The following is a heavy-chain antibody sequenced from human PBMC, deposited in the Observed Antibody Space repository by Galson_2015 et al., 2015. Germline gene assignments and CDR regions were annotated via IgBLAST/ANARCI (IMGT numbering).Heavy chain of an antibody. CDR3: ARDRGGIIVRETARLFDA. V-gene: IGHV1-18*01. CDR2: IGAYSGNT. J-gene: IGHJ4*02. D-gene: IGHD2/OR15-2a*01. Sequence: SVKVSCKASGYTFTGYGISWVRQAPGQGLEWLGWIGAYSGNTHYAQKFQGRVTMTADTSTSTAYMDLRSLRSDDTAVYYCARDRGGIIVRETARLFDAWGQGTLVTVAA. CDR1: GYTFTGYG.